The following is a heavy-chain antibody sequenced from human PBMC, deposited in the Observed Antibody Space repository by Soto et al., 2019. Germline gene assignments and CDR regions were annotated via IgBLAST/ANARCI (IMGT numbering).Heavy chain of an antibody. CDR1: GGSISSGGYS. D-gene: IGHD5-18*01. CDR2: IYHSGST. J-gene: IGHJ3*02. V-gene: IGHV4-30-2*01. CDR3: ARVGGYSYGGDAFDI. Sequence: SETLSLTCAVSGGSISSGGYSWSWIRQPPGEGLEWIGYIYHSGSTYYNPSLKSRVTISVDRSKNQFSLKLSSVTAADTAVYYCARVGGYSYGGDAFDIWGQGTMVTVSS.